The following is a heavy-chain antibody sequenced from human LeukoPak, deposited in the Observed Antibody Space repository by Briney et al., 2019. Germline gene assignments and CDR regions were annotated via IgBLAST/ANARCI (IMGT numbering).Heavy chain of an antibody. CDR2: IIPILGTA. D-gene: IGHD3-22*01. CDR1: GGTFSSYA. CDR3: ARAQYYYDSSGYYYPDYFDY. Sequence: GASVKVSCKASGGTFSSYAISWVRQAPGQGLEWMGGIIPILGTANYAQKFQGRVTITTDESTSTAYMELSSLRSEDTAVYYCARAQYYYDSSGYYYPDYFDYWGQGTLVTVSS. J-gene: IGHJ4*02. V-gene: IGHV1-69*05.